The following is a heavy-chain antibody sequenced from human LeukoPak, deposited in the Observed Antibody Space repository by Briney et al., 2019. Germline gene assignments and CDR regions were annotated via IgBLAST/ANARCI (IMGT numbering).Heavy chain of an antibody. CDR1: GCSLSTSGMC. Sequence: SGPALVKPTQTLTVTCSFFGCSLSTSGMCVSWIRQPPGKALEWLALIGWDDDKFYSTSLKTRVTISKDTSKNQVVLTMTNMDPVDTATYYCARIQAYGGNSEGNYFNYSGPGTLVTVSS. CDR2: IGWDDDK. D-gene: IGHD4-23*01. CDR3: ARIQAYGGNSEGNYFNY. V-gene: IGHV2-70*01. J-gene: IGHJ4*02.